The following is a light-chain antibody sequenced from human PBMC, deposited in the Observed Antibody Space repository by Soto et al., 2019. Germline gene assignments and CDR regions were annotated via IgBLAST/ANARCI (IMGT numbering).Light chain of an antibody. CDR3: QQYNEWPLT. V-gene: IGKV3-15*01. Sequence: ERVMTQSPATLSVSPGEKATLSCRASQRVSNNLAWYQQKPGQAPRLLMYFASTRATGIPARFSGSGSGTEFSLTISSLQSEDFAVYYCQQYNEWPLTFGGGTKVETK. CDR1: QRVSNN. CDR2: FAS. J-gene: IGKJ4*01.